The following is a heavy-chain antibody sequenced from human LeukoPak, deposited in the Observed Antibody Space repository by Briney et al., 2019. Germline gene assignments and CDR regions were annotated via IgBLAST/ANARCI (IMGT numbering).Heavy chain of an antibody. CDR2: INPNSGGT. V-gene: IGHV1-2*02. D-gene: IGHD3-3*01. CDR3: ARVAYAIFGRFDP. J-gene: IGHJ5*02. Sequence: ASVKVSCKASGYTFTGYYMHWVRQAPGQGFEWMGWINPNSGGTNYAQKFQGRVTMTRDTSISTAYMELSRLRSDDTAVYYCARVAYAIFGRFDPWGQGTLVTVSS. CDR1: GYTFTGYY.